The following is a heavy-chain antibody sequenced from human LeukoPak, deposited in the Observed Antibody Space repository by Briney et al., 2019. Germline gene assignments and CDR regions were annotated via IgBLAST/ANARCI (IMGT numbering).Heavy chain of an antibody. V-gene: IGHV4-38-2*02. CDR3: ARVIAAAGIPKRIQH. Sequence: PSETLSLTCTVSGYSISSGYYWGWIRQPPGKGLEWIGSIYHSGSTYYNPSLKSRVTISVDTSKNQFSLKLSSVTAADTAVYYCARVIAAAGIPKRIQHWGQGTLVTVSS. CDR1: GYSISSGYY. J-gene: IGHJ1*01. D-gene: IGHD6-13*01. CDR2: IYHSGST.